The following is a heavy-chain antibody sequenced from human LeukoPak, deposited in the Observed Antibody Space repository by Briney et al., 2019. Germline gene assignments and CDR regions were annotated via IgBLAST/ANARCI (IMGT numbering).Heavy chain of an antibody. CDR3: ARAYDKAYDY. J-gene: IGHJ4*02. D-gene: IGHD2-21*01. CDR1: GIIFGSHG. Sequence: GGSLRLSCAASGIIFGSHGMAWVRQAPGKGLEWVSSINPNGDRTFHADFVKGRFTISRDNSKNTVSLHMNSLRAEDSAIYRCARAYDKAYDYWGQGTLVTVSS. CDR2: INPNGDRT. V-gene: IGHV3-23*01.